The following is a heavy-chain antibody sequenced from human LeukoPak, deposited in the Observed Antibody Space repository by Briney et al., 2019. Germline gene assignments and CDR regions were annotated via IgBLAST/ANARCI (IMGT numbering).Heavy chain of an antibody. Sequence: TSETLSLTCTVSGGSISSYYWSWIRQPAGKGLEWIGRIYTSGSTNYNPSLKSRVTMSVDKSKNQFSLKLSSVTAADTAVYYCARVRYSSGWYYFDYWGQGTLVTVSS. D-gene: IGHD6-19*01. J-gene: IGHJ4*02. CDR2: IYTSGST. V-gene: IGHV4-4*07. CDR3: ARVRYSSGWYYFDY. CDR1: GGSISSYY.